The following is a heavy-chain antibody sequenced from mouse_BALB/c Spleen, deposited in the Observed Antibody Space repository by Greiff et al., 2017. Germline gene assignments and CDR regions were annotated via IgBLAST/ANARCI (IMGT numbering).Heavy chain of an antibody. D-gene: IGHD1-2*01. CDR3: TRGYGYYYAMDY. Sequence: LQQPGSELVRPGASVKLSCKASGYTFTSYWMHWVKQRHGQGLEWIGNIYPGSGSTNYDEKFKSKGTLTVDTSSSTAYMHLSSLTSEDSAVYYCTRGYGYYYAMDYWGQGTSVTVSS. CDR1: GYTFTSYW. V-gene: IGHV1S22*01. CDR2: IYPGSGST. J-gene: IGHJ4*01.